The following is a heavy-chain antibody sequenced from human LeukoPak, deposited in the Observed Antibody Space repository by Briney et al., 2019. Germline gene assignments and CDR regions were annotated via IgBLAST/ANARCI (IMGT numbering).Heavy chain of an antibody. CDR1: GFTVSSNY. D-gene: IGHD6-6*01. Sequence: GGSLRLSCAASGFTVSSNYMSWVRQAPGKGLEWVSVIYSGGSTYYADSVKGRFTISRDNSKNTLYLQMNSLRAEDTAVYYCARDRSSSPYWYFDLWGRGTLVTVSS. CDR3: ARDRSSSPYWYFDL. J-gene: IGHJ2*01. CDR2: IYSGGST. V-gene: IGHV3-53*01.